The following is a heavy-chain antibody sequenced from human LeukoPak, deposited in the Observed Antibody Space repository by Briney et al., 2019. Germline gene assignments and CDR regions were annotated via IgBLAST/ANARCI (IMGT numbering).Heavy chain of an antibody. V-gene: IGHV3-30*03. CDR2: ISYDGSNK. J-gene: IGHJ4*02. CDR3: ARKGAVAATVDY. D-gene: IGHD6-19*01. CDR1: GFTFSSYG. Sequence: PGGSLRLSCAASGFTFSSYGMHWVRQAPGKGLEWVAVISYDGSNKYYADSVKGRFTISRDNSKNTLYLQMNSLRAEDTAVYYCARKGAVAATVDYWGQGTLVTVSS.